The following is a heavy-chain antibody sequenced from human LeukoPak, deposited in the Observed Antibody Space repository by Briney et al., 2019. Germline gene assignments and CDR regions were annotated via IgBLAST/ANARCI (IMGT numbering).Heavy chain of an antibody. CDR3: ARGFPPRRNYDSSGYYSYYFDY. J-gene: IGHJ4*02. V-gene: IGHV1-18*01. Sequence: ASVKVSCKASGYTSTSYGISWVRQVPGQGLEWMGWISAYNGHTKYAQKVQGRVTMTTDTSTSTAYMELRSLRSDDTAVYYCARGFPPRRNYDSSGYYSYYFDYWGQGTLVTVSS. CDR1: GYTSTSYG. D-gene: IGHD3-22*01. CDR2: ISAYNGHT.